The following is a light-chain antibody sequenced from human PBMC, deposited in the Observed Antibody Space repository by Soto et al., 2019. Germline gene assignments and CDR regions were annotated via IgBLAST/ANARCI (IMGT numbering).Light chain of an antibody. Sequence: EIVLTQSPATLSLSPGERATLSCRASQSVSTYLAWYQQKPGQAPRLLIYDASNRATGIPARFSGSGSGTDFTLTISSLEPEDFAGYYCQHRSNWPRSFGQGTKREIK. CDR3: QHRSNWPRS. CDR1: QSVSTY. CDR2: DAS. V-gene: IGKV3-11*01. J-gene: IGKJ2*01.